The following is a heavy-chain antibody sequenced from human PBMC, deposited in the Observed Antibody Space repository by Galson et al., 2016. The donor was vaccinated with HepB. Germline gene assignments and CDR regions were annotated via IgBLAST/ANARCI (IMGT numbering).Heavy chain of an antibody. CDR1: GDAFSSYA. CDR2: IIPSFGAP. J-gene: IGHJ3*01. V-gene: IGHV1-69*13. CDR3: ARGDKGLWLDGFDV. D-gene: IGHD2-21*01. Sequence: SVKVSCKASGDAFSSYAMSWVRQAPGQGLEWMGGIIPSFGAPHYAEKFQGRVTITADESTSTAYMELRSLRSEDTAVYYCARGDKGLWLDGFDVWGQGTMVTVSS.